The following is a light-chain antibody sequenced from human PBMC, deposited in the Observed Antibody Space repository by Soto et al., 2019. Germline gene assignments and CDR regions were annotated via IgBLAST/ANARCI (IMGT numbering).Light chain of an antibody. CDR1: QSISSW. CDR2: KAS. V-gene: IGKV1-5*03. J-gene: IGKJ1*01. CDR3: QQYNDYWT. Sequence: DTQMTQSPSTLSASVGDRVTITCRASQSISSWLAWYQQKPGTAPKLLIHKASTLQSGVPSRFSGSGSGTEFTLTISSLQPDDFATYYCQQYNDYWTFDQGTKVEIK.